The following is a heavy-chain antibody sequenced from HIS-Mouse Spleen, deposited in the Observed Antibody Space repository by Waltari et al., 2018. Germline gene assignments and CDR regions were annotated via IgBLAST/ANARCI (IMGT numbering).Heavy chain of an antibody. Sequence: QLQLQESGPGLVKPSETLSLTCTVSGGSIRSSSYYCGWIRQPPGKGLEWIGSLYYSGGTYYNPSLKSRVTISVDTSKNQFSLKLSSVTAADTAVYYCAREIPYSSSWYDWYFDLWGRGTLVTVSS. CDR1: GGSIRSSSYY. CDR2: LYYSGGT. J-gene: IGHJ2*01. CDR3: AREIPYSSSWYDWYFDL. D-gene: IGHD6-13*01. V-gene: IGHV4-39*07.